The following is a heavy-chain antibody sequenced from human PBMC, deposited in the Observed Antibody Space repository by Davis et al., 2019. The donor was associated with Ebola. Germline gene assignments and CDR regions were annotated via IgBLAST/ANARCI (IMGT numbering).Heavy chain of an antibody. CDR3: AKLGTSYYFGMDA. D-gene: IGHD3-16*01. CDR2: ISGSGDNT. CDR1: GFTFSNSV. V-gene: IGHV3-23*01. J-gene: IGHJ6*02. Sequence: PGGSLRLSCAASGFTFSNSVITWVRQAPGKGLEWVSSISGSGDNTYYADSVRGRFTISRDNSNNTLLLQVNSLRVEDTAVYYCAKLGTSYYFGMDAWGQGTTVTVSS.